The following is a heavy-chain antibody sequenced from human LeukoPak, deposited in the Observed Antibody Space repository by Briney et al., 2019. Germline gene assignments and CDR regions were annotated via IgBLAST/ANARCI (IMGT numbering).Heavy chain of an antibody. Sequence: GGSLRLSCAASGFTFCSYEMNWVRQAPGKGLEWVSYISSSGSTIYYADSVKGRFTISRDNAKNSLYLQMNSLRAEDTAVYYCARDGGYGPMYYYYMDVWGKGTTVTVSS. CDR1: GFTFCSYE. CDR3: ARDGGYGPMYYYYMDV. CDR2: ISSSGSTI. V-gene: IGHV3-48*03. D-gene: IGHD3-16*01. J-gene: IGHJ6*03.